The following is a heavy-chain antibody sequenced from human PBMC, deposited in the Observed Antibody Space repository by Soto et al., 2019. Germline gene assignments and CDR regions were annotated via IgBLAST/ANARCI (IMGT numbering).Heavy chain of an antibody. V-gene: IGHV1-69*01. CDR3: ARDSLVVAAPYYYYYGMDV. D-gene: IGHD2-15*01. Sequence: QVQLVQSGAEVKKPGSSVKVSCKASGGTFSSYAISWVLQAPGQWLEWRGGLIPIFGTANYAQKFQGRVTIAADESTSTVYMELGSLRSEDTDVYYCARDSLVVAAPYYYYYGMDVWGQGPTVTVSS. CDR2: LIPIFGTA. J-gene: IGHJ6*02. CDR1: GGTFSSYA.